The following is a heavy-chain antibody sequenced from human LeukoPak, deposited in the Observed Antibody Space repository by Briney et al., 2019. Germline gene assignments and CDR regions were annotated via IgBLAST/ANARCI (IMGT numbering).Heavy chain of an antibody. Sequence: PSETLSLTCAVYGGSFSGYYWSWIRQPPGKGLEWIGEINHSGSTNYNPSLKSRVTISVDTSKNQFSLKLSSVTAADTAVYYCASSLRKRSGYLGRYFDLWGRGTLVTVSS. V-gene: IGHV4-34*01. D-gene: IGHD3-22*01. CDR1: GGSFSGYY. J-gene: IGHJ2*01. CDR3: ASSLRKRSGYLGRYFDL. CDR2: INHSGST.